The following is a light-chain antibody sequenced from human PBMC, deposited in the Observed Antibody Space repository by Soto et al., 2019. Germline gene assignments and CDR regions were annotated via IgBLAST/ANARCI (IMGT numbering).Light chain of an antibody. CDR2: GAS. CDR1: QSVSSN. J-gene: IGKJ4*01. Sequence: EIVMTQSPATLSVSPGERATLSCRASQSVSSNLAWYQQKPGQAPRLLIYGASTMATGIPARFSGSGSGTEFTLTISSLQSEDFAVYYCHQYNNWPPNTFGGGTKVEIK. CDR3: HQYNNWPPNT. V-gene: IGKV3-15*01.